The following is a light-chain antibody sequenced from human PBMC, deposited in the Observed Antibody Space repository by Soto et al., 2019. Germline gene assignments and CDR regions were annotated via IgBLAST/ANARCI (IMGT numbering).Light chain of an antibody. Sequence: EIVLTQSPGTLSLSPGERAALSCRASQSVSSSFLAWYHQKPGQAPRLLIYGASSTTTGIPDRFTGSGSGTDFTLTISRLEPEDLAVYYCQHYGSSPYTFGQGTKLQIK. CDR1: QSVSSSF. J-gene: IGKJ2*01. V-gene: IGKV3-20*01. CDR2: GAS. CDR3: QHYGSSPYT.